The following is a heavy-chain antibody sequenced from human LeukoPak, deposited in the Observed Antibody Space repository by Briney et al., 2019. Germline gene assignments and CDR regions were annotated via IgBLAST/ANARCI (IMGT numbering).Heavy chain of an antibody. Sequence: PSETLSLTCAVYGGSFSGYYWSWIRQPPGKGLEWIGEINHSGSTNYNPSLKSRVTISVDTSKNQFSLKLSSVTAADTAVYYCARGYRAPSYGDYYYYGMDVWGQGTTVTVSS. J-gene: IGHJ6*02. CDR1: GGSFSGYY. V-gene: IGHV4-34*01. CDR3: ARGYRAPSYGDYYYYGMDV. D-gene: IGHD4-17*01. CDR2: INHSGST.